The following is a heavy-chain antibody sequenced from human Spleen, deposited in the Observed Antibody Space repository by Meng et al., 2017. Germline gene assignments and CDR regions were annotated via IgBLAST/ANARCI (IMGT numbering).Heavy chain of an antibody. D-gene: IGHD3-10*01. CDR3: ARESYYGSGSYSDPSYYYGMDV. V-gene: IGHV3-7*01. CDR1: GFTFGDFA. J-gene: IGHJ6*02. CDR2: VKQDGSEK. Sequence: GGSLRLSCAASGFTFGDFAMHWVRQAPGKGLEWVANVKQDGSEKYFVDSVKGRFTISRDNAKNSVYLQMNSLRAEDTAVYYCARESYYGSGSYSDPSYYYGMDVWGQGTTVTVSS.